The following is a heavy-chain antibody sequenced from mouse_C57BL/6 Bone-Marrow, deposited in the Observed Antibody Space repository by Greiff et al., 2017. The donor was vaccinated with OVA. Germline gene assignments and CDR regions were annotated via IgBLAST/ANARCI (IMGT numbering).Heavy chain of an antibody. CDR3: GRGYDFAY. Sequence: VQLQQSGAELVRPGTSVKVSCKASGYAFTNYLIDWVKQRPGQGLEWIGVINPGSGGTNYNEKFKGKATLTADKSSSTAYMQLSSLTSEASAVYFCGRGYDFAYWGQGTMLTVSA. CDR1: GYAFTNYL. J-gene: IGHJ3*01. V-gene: IGHV1-54*01. CDR2: INPGSGGT. D-gene: IGHD2-3*01.